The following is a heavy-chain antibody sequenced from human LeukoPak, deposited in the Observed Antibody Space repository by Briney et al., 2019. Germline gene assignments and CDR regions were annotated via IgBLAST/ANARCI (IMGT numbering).Heavy chain of an antibody. J-gene: IGHJ4*02. D-gene: IGHD3-16*02. CDR3: ARAYQPLGELSLPDY. CDR2: INPNTGNP. CDR1: GYTFTRYA. Sequence: ASVKVSCKASGYTFTRYAMNWVRQAPGQGLEWRGWINPNTGNPTYAQGFTGRFVFSLDTSVSTAYLQISSLKAEDTAVYYCARAYQPLGELSLPDYWGQGTLVTVSS. V-gene: IGHV7-4-1*02.